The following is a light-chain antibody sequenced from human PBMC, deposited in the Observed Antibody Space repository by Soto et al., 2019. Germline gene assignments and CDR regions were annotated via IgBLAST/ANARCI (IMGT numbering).Light chain of an antibody. CDR3: QQRSDWPPFT. CDR2: AAS. CDR1: QSISSY. Sequence: DIQMTQSPSSLSASVGDRVTITCRASQSISSYLNWYQQKPGKAPKLLIYAASSLQSGVPSRFSGSGSGTDFTLTISSLEPEDFAVYYCQQRSDWPPFTFGPGTTVD. V-gene: IGKV1-39*01. J-gene: IGKJ3*01.